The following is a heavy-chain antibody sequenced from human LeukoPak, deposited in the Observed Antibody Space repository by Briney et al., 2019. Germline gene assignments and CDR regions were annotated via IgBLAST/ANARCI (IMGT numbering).Heavy chain of an antibody. V-gene: IGHV3-64*01. J-gene: IGHJ4*02. CDR2: ISSNGGST. Sequence: GGSLRLSCAASGFTLSSYAMHWVRQAPGKRLEYVSAISSNGGSTYYANSVKGRFTISRDNSKNTLYLQMGSLRAEDMAVYYCARGKSSGYSSSWYLDYWGQGTLVTVSS. CDR3: ARGKSSGYSSSWYLDY. D-gene: IGHD6-13*01. CDR1: GFTLSSYA.